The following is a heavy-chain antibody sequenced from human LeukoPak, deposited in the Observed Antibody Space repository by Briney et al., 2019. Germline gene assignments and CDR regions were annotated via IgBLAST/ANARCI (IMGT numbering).Heavy chain of an antibody. Sequence: PGGSLRLSCAASGFTFSSYGMHWVRQAPGKGLEWVAVISYDGSNQYYADSVKGRFTISRENSKNTLYLQMNSLRAEDTAVYYCAKDLGGSGRDYYYYYGMDVWGQGTTVTVSS. J-gene: IGHJ6*02. CDR1: GFTFSSYG. CDR2: ISYDGSNQ. CDR3: AKDLGGSGRDYYYYYGMDV. D-gene: IGHD3-10*01. V-gene: IGHV3-30*18.